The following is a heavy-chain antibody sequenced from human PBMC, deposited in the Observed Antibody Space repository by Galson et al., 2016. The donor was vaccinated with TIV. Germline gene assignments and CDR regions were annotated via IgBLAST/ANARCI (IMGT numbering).Heavy chain of an antibody. D-gene: IGHD1-26*01. CDR3: ARYSGRFYALDV. Sequence: SLRLSCAASGFTLSDYYMTWIRQAPGQGLEWLSFINYGGSPKYDADSTKGRLTTSRDIAKNSIYLDMSSLRAGDTAVYYCARYSGRFYALDVWGQGTTVTVSS. V-gene: IGHV3-11*01. CDR1: GFTLSDYY. CDR2: INYGGSPK. J-gene: IGHJ6*02.